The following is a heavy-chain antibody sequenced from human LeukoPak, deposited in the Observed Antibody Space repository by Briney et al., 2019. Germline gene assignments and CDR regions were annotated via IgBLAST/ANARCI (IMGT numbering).Heavy chain of an antibody. CDR3: AKARGPYDSSGRNWFDP. J-gene: IGHJ5*02. CDR2: ISGSGGSI. V-gene: IGHV3-23*01. CDR1: GFTFSSYA. Sequence: GGSLRLSRAASGFTFSSYAMSWVRQAPGRGRECVSAISGSGGSIYYADSVKGRFTISRDNSKNTLYLQMNSLRAEDTAVYYCAKARGPYDSSGRNWFDPWGQGTLVTVSS. D-gene: IGHD3-22*01.